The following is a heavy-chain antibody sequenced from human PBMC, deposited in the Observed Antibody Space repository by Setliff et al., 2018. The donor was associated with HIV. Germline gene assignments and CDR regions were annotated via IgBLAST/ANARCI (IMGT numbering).Heavy chain of an antibody. V-gene: IGHV3-7*03. CDR3: ARVLLRTNPLYGVASNWFDP. D-gene: IGHD2-8*01. CDR2: ISPEGNKK. CDR1: GFTFSDFW. Sequence: PGGSLRLSCAASGFTFSDFWMYWVRQAPGKGLEWVANISPEGNKKYYVGSVKGRFTSSRDNAKSSLFLQMSGLRPEDTAVYYCARVLLRTNPLYGVASNWFDPWGQGTLVT. J-gene: IGHJ5*02.